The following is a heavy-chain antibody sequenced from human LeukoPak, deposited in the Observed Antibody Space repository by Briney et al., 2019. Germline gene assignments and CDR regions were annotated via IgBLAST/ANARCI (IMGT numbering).Heavy chain of an antibody. CDR3: AKDLSRGAFAM. Sequence: GGTLRLSCATSGFIFSSYGMNWVRQTPGKGLEWVSGIGGSSGYMTYYAESVKGRFTISRDNSQNMLYLQMNSLRAEDTAAYYCAKDLSRGAFAMWGQGTLVTVSS. V-gene: IGHV3-23*01. D-gene: IGHD2-2*01. CDR1: GFIFSSYG. J-gene: IGHJ3*02. CDR2: IGGSSGYMT.